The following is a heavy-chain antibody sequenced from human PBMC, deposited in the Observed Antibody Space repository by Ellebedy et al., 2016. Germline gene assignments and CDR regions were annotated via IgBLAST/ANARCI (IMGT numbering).Heavy chain of an antibody. CDR1: GLSLGNYF. V-gene: IGHV3-23*01. Sequence: GGSLRLSXTASGLSLGNYFMSWVRRAPGKGLEWVSTISAGGDIRYLADSVRGRFTISRDNSKSSLYLQMDSLRAEDTAVYYCRPGHYSNAWGQGTLVTVSS. CDR2: ISAGGDIR. J-gene: IGHJ4*02. D-gene: IGHD1-14*01. CDR3: RPGHYSNA.